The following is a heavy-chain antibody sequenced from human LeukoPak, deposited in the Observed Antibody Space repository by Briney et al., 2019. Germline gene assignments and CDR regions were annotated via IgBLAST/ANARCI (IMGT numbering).Heavy chain of an antibody. J-gene: IGHJ3*02. CDR1: GFTFSSYS. CDR2: ISSSSSYI. V-gene: IGHV3-21*01. Sequence: GGSLRLSCAASGFTFSSYSMNWVRQAPGKGLEWVSSISSSSSYIYYADSVKGRFTISRDNAKNSLYLQMNSLRAEDTAVYYSARPLRGTYYGSGSYFDAFDIWGQGTMVTVSS. CDR3: ARPLRGTYYGSGSYFDAFDI. D-gene: IGHD3-10*01.